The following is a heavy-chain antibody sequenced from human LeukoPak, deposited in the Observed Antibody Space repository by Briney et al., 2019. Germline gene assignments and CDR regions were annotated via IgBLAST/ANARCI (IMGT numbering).Heavy chain of an antibody. CDR3: ARAAVYCSSSTCRTNFDS. J-gene: IGHJ4*02. CDR1: GFTFRNSY. D-gene: IGHD2-2*01. V-gene: IGHV3-7*01. Sequence: GGSLRLSCAASGFTFRNSYMSWVRQAPGKGLEWVAYMNHDGSDQSHVDSVRGRFTISRDNAKNSLYLQMNSLRVEDTAVYYCARAAVYCSSSTCRTNFDSWGQGALVTVSS. CDR2: MNHDGSDQ.